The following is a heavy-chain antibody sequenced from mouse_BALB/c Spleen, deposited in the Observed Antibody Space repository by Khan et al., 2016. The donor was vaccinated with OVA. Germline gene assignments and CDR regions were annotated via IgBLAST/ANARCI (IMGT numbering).Heavy chain of an antibody. Sequence: QVQLKESGPGILQPSQTLSLTCSFSGFSLTTSGMGVTWIRQPSGKGLEWLAHIYWDDEKRYNPSLKSRLTISKDTSRNQVFLKLTSVDTADTATYYCVRNLYDYDAWFAYWGQGTLVTVSA. CDR1: GFSLTTSGMG. D-gene: IGHD2-4*01. V-gene: IGHV8-12*01. CDR3: VRNLYDYDAWFAY. CDR2: IYWDDEK. J-gene: IGHJ3*01.